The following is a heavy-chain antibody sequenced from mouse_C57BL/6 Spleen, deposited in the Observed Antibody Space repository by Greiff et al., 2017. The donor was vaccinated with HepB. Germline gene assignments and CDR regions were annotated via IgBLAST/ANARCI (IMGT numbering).Heavy chain of an antibody. CDR2: INPGSGGT. D-gene: IGHD1-1*01. Sequence: QVQLQQSGAELVRPGTSVKVSCKASGYAFTNYLIEWVKQRPGQGLEWIGVINPGSGGTNYNEKFKGKATLTADKSSSTAYMQLSSLTSEDSAVYFCARPLDGSRGGDYWGQGTSVTVSS. CDR1: GYAFTNYL. V-gene: IGHV1-54*01. CDR3: ARPLDGSRGGDY. J-gene: IGHJ4*01.